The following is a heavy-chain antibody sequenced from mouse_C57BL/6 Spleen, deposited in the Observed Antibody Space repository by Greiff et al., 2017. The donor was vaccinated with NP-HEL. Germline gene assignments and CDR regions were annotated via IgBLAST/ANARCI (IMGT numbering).Heavy chain of an antibody. Sequence: QVQLQQSGAELVKLGASVKLSCKASGYTFTSYWMQWVKQRPGQGLEWIGEIDPSDSYTNYNQKFKGKATLTVDTSSSTAYMQLSSLTSEDSAVYYCARSLITTVEDYWGQGTTLTVSS. D-gene: IGHD1-1*01. V-gene: IGHV1-50*01. CDR3: ARSLITTVEDY. CDR2: IDPSDSYT. CDR1: GYTFTSYW. J-gene: IGHJ2*01.